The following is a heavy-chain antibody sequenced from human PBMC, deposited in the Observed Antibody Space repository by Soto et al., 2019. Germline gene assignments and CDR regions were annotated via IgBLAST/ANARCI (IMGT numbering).Heavy chain of an antibody. J-gene: IGHJ3*02. CDR2: MNPNNGNT. CDR3: AHKANYDFWSGMGGYAFDI. Sequence: ASVKVSCKASGYTFTSYDINWVRQATGQGLEWMGWMNPNNGNTGYAQKFQGRVTMTRNTSISTAYMELSSLRSEDTAVYYCAHKANYDFWSGMGGYAFDIWGQGTMVTVS. D-gene: IGHD3-3*01. V-gene: IGHV1-8*01. CDR1: GYTFTSYD.